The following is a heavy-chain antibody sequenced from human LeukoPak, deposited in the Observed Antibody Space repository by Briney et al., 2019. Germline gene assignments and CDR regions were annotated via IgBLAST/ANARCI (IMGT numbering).Heavy chain of an antibody. Sequence: GGYLRLSCAASGFTFSSYGMNWVRQAPGKGLEGVTFIRYDGSNKYYADSVKGRFTISRDNAKNTLYLQMNSLRAEDTAVYYCARDYPGELGYWGQGTLVTVSS. V-gene: IGHV3-30*02. CDR2: IRYDGSNK. CDR1: GFTFSSYG. CDR3: ARDYPGELGY. J-gene: IGHJ4*02. D-gene: IGHD1-7*01.